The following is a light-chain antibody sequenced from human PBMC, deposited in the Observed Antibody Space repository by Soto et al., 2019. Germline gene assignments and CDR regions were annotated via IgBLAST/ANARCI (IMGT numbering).Light chain of an antibody. CDR3: QQSYSTPMYT. CDR1: QSISSY. J-gene: IGKJ2*01. Sequence: DIQMTQSPSSLSASVGDRVTITCRASQSISSYLNWYQHKPGKAPTLLLYAASSLQSGVPSRFSGSGSGTDFTLTISSLQPEDFATYYCQQSYSTPMYTFGQGTKLEIK. V-gene: IGKV1-39*01. CDR2: AAS.